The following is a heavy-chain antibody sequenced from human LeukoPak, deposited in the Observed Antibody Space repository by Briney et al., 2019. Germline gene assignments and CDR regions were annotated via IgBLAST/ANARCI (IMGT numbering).Heavy chain of an antibody. Sequence: PGGSLRLSCAASGFTFSDYYMSWIRQAPGKGLQWVSYISSDSNTIYYADSVKGRFTISRDNAKNSLYLQMNSLRAEDTAVYYCARERTHITVASYGYWGQGTLVTVSS. CDR3: ARERTHITVASYGY. V-gene: IGHV3-11*04. J-gene: IGHJ4*02. CDR1: GFTFSDYY. CDR2: ISSDSNTI. D-gene: IGHD6-19*01.